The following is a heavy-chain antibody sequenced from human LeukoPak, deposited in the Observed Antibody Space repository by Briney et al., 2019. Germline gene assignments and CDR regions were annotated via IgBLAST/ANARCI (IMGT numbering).Heavy chain of an antibody. J-gene: IGHJ4*02. CDR2: INPNSGGT. Sequence: GASVKVSCKASGYTFTGYYMHWVRQAPGQGLEWMGWINPNSGGTNYAQKFPGRVTMTRDTSISTAYMELSRLRSDDTAVYYCARDLYCSGGSCYPRWGQGTLVTVSS. V-gene: IGHV1-2*02. CDR3: ARDLYCSGGSCYPR. CDR1: GYTFTGYY. D-gene: IGHD2-15*01.